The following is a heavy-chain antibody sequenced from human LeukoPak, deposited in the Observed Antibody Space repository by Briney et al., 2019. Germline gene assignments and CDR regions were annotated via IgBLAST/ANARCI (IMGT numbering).Heavy chain of an antibody. D-gene: IGHD5-12*01. CDR3: AKARIAATIYPKEVNFDY. J-gene: IGHJ4*02. CDR2: ITGGGGST. V-gene: IGHV3-23*01. CDR1: GFSFSSYA. Sequence: GGSLRLSCAASGFSFSSYAMSWVRQAPGKGLEWVSTITGGGGSTYYADSVKGRFTISRDNSKDTFCLQMNSLRVEDTAVYYCAKARIAATIYPKEVNFDYWGQGTLVTVSS.